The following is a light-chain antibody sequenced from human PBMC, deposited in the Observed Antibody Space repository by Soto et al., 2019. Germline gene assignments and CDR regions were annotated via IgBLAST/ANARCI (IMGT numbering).Light chain of an antibody. CDR1: QSVSSNY. CDR2: GAS. CDR3: QQYGSSSPTT. V-gene: IGKV3-20*01. Sequence: EIVLTQSPDTLSLSPGEGATLSCRASQSVSSNYLAWYQQKPGQAPRLLIYGASTRATGIPDRFSGGGSGTYFTLTISRLEPEDFAVYYCQQYGSSSPTTFGQGTRLEIE. J-gene: IGKJ5*01.